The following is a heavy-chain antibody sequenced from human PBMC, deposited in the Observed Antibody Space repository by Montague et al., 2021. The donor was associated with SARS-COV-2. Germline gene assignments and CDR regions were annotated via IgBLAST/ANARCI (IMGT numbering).Heavy chain of an antibody. Sequence: SETLSLTCGVSGGSISGYYWSWIRQPPGKGLEWIGYIYYTGSTNYNPSLKSRVTLSLDTSKNQFSLKLSSVTAADTAVYYCARAQNTCFIITCVHYFDVWGLGTMVTVSS. CDR1: GGSISGYY. CDR2: IYYTGST. V-gene: IGHV4-59*01. J-gene: IGHJ3*01. D-gene: IGHD3-10*01. CDR3: ARAQNTCFIITCVHYFDV.